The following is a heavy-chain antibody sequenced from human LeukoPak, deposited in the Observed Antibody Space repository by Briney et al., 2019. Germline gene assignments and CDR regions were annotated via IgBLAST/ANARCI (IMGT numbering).Heavy chain of an antibody. CDR2: ISYDGRNK. V-gene: IGHV3-30*04. Sequence: GGSLRLSCAASGFTFSSYAMQWVRQAPGKGVEGGAVISYDGRNKYYADSVKGRFTISRDNSKNTLYLQMTSLRAEDTAVYYCSRALPRIPVTGTYFDYWGQGTLVTVSS. CDR1: GFTFSSYA. J-gene: IGHJ4*02. CDR3: SRALPRIPVTGTYFDY. D-gene: IGHD6-19*01.